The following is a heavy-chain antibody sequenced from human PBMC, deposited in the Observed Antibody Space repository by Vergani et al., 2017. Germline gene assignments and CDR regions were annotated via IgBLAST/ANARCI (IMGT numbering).Heavy chain of an antibody. CDR1: GFTFSSYS. Sequence: EVQLVESGGGMVKPGGSLRLSCAASGFTFSSYSMNWVRQAPGKGLEWVSCISSSSSYIYYADSVKGRFTISRDNAKNSLSLKRNSLRAEDTAVYYCARDLFYYDSSGDYSGFFDYWGQGTLVTVYS. CDR3: ARDLFYYDSSGDYSGFFDY. V-gene: IGHV3-21*01. CDR2: ISSSSSYI. J-gene: IGHJ4*02. D-gene: IGHD3-22*01.